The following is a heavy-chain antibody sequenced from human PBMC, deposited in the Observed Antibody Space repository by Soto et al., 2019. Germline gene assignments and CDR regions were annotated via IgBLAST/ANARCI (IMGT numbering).Heavy chain of an antibody. CDR1: GFTFSSYG. J-gene: IGHJ6*02. CDR3: AKDTQSRMYGMDV. D-gene: IGHD2-2*01. V-gene: IGHV3-30*18. Sequence: PGGSLRLSCAASGFTFSSYGMHWVRQAPGKGLEWVAVISYDGSNKYYADSVKGRFTISRDNSKNTLYLQMNSLRAEDTAVYYCAKDTQSRMYGMDVWGQGTTVTVSS. CDR2: ISYDGSNK.